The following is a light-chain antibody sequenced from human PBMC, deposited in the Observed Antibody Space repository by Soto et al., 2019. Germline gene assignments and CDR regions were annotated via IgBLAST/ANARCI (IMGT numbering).Light chain of an antibody. Sequence: QLVLTQSSSASASLGSSVKLTCTLSSGHSGYIIAWHQQQPGKAPRYLMKLEGSRSYNKGSGVPDRFSGSSSGADRYLTISNLQFEDEADYYSETWDDNAWVFGGGTKVTVL. V-gene: IGLV4-60*02. CDR2: LEGSRSY. J-gene: IGLJ3*02. CDR1: SGHSGYI. CDR3: ETWDDNAWV.